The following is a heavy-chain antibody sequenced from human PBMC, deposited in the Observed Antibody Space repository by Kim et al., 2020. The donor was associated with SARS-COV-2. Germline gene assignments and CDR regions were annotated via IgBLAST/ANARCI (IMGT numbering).Heavy chain of an antibody. CDR3: AKDLDGMVRGLDY. CDR2: ISYDGSNK. J-gene: IGHJ4*02. CDR1: GFSFNSYG. D-gene: IGHD3-10*01. Sequence: GGSLRLSCAASGFSFNSYGMHWVRQAPGKGLEWVAVISYDGSNKYYADSVKGRFTISRDNSKNTLYLQMNSLRAEDTAVYYCAKDLDGMVRGLDYWGQGTLVTVSS. V-gene: IGHV3-30*18.